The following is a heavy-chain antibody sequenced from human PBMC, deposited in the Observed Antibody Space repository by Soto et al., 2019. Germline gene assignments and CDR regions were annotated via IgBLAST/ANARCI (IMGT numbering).Heavy chain of an antibody. CDR1: GFTFDDYA. Sequence: EVQLVESGGGLVQPGRSRRLSCAASGFTFDDYAMHWVRQAPGKGLEWVSGISWNVGSIAYADSVKGRFTISRDNAKNSLYLHMNSLRAEDTALYYCAKGVAGWYYFDYWGQGTLVTVSS. V-gene: IGHV3-9*01. J-gene: IGHJ4*02. CDR3: AKGVAGWYYFDY. D-gene: IGHD3-3*01. CDR2: ISWNVGSI.